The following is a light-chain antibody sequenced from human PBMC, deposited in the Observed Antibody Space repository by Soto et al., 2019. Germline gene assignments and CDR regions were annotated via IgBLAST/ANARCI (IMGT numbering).Light chain of an antibody. CDR3: QHYSSYLYT. Sequence: DIQMTQSPSTLSASVGDRVTITCRASQSISSWLAWYQQKPGKAPKLLIYKASSLESGVPSRFSGSGSGTEFTLTISSLQPADFATYYFQHYSSYLYTFGQGTKLEIK. CDR2: KAS. V-gene: IGKV1-5*03. CDR1: QSISSW. J-gene: IGKJ2*01.